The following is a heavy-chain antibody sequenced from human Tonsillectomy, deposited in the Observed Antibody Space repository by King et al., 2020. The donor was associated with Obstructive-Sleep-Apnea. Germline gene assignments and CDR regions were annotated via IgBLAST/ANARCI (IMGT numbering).Heavy chain of an antibody. D-gene: IGHD5-18*01. J-gene: IGHJ4*02. CDR2: IYYSGST. Sequence: QLQESGPGLVKPSETLSLTCTVSGGSISSYYLSWIRQPPGKGLEWIGYIYYSGSTNYNPPPQSRVTISVDTSKNQFSLKLSSVTAAETAVYYCARGDVDTAIQGSLYYFDYWGQGTLVTVSS. CDR1: GGSISSYY. V-gene: IGHV4-59*01. CDR3: ARGDVDTAIQGSLYYFDY.